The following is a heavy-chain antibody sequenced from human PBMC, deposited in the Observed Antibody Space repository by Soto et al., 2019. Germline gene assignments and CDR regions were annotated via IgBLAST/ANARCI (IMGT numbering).Heavy chain of an antibody. J-gene: IGHJ4*02. CDR3: ARDGAVAHNVLDFDY. D-gene: IGHD2-8*02. Sequence: GGSLRLSCAASGFPFSRYWMSWVRPGPGKGLEWLANIKDDGSEKYYVDSVNGRFTISRDNAKNSLYLQMSSLRAEDTAVYYCARDGAVAHNVLDFDYWGQGTLVTVSS. CDR2: IKDDGSEK. CDR1: GFPFSRYW. V-gene: IGHV3-7*01.